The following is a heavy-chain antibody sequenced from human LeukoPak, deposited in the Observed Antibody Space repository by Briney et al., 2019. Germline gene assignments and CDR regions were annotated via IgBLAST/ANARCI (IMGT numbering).Heavy chain of an antibody. Sequence: SQTLSLTCTVSGGSISSGGYYWSWIRQPPGKGLEWIGEINHSGSTNYNPSLKSRVTISVDTSKNQFSLKLSSVTAADTAVYYCARAKYDFWSGYLHDYWGQGTLVTVSS. V-gene: IGHV4-30-2*01. D-gene: IGHD3-3*01. CDR3: ARAKYDFWSGYLHDY. CDR1: GGSISSGGYY. J-gene: IGHJ4*02. CDR2: INHSGST.